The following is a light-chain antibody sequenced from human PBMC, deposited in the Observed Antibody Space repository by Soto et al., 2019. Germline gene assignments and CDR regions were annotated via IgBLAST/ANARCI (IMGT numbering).Light chain of an antibody. Sequence: QSVLTQSPSASASLGASVKLTCTLSSGHSNYAIAWHQQQPEKGPRFLMKLNSDGSHSKGDGIPDRFSGSSSGAERSLTIATRQSEDEADYYCQPRVTGIDIFGGGTKLTVL. CDR1: SGHSNYA. CDR2: LNSDGSH. J-gene: IGLJ2*01. CDR3: QPRVTGIDI. V-gene: IGLV4-69*01.